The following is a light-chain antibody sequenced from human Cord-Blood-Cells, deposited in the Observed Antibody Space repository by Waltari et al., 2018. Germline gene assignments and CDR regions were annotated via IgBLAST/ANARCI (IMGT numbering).Light chain of an antibody. V-gene: IGLV2-11*01. J-gene: IGLJ1*01. CDR3: CSYAGSYTYV. CDR2: DVS. CDR1: SIDVGGYYS. Sequence: QSALTPPRSVSWFPGHSVTNSCSGTSIDVGGYYSVFWYQHHPGTAPKLLIYDVSNRPAGGPDRFAGSKSGNTASLTISGLQAEDEADYYCCSYAGSYTYVFGTGTKVTVL.